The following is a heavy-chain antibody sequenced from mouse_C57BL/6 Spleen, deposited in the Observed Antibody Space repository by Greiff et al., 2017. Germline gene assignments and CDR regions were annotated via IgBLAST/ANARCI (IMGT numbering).Heavy chain of an antibody. CDR2: ISSGSSTI. V-gene: IGHV5-17*01. CDR1: GFTFSDYG. J-gene: IGHJ1*03. Sequence: EVKLMESGGGLVKPGGSLKLSCAASGFTFSDYGMHWVRQAPEKGLEWVAYISSGSSTIYYADTVKGRFTISRDNAKNTLFLQMTSLRSEDTAMYYCARNYAFDVWGTGTTVTVSS. D-gene: IGHD1-1*01. CDR3: ARNYAFDV.